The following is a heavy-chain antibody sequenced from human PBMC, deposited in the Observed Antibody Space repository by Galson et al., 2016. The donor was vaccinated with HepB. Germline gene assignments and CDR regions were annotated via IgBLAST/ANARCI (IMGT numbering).Heavy chain of an antibody. CDR2: ISGRSDTT. J-gene: IGHJ4*02. CDR3: AKDGAIYY. V-gene: IGHV3-23*01. CDR1: GFTFSTYA. Sequence: SLRLSCAASGFTFSTYAMSWVRRAPGKGLEWVSGISGRSDTTKYAESVKGRFTISRDNFKNTLFLQMNSLRPEDTAVYYCAKDGAIYYWGKGTLVTVSS. D-gene: IGHD5-24*01.